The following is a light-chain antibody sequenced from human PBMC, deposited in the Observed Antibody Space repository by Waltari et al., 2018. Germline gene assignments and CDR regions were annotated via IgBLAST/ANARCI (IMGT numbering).Light chain of an antibody. CDR3: QQYDTYPHT. V-gene: IGKV1-5*03. J-gene: IGKJ2*01. CDR1: QSISTW. CDR2: KAS. Sequence: DIQMTQSPSTLPASVGDRVTITCRTSQSISTWLAWYQQRPGKAPNLLIYKASTLESRVPSTVSGSGSGTEFTLNISNLQPDDFATYYCQQYDTYPHTFGQGTKVEI.